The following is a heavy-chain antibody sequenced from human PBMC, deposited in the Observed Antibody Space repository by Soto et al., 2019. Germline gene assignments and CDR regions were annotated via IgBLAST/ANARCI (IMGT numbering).Heavy chain of an antibody. D-gene: IGHD3-9*01. Sequence: ASVKVSCKASGYTFTSYGISWVRQAPGQGFEWMGWISAYNGNTNYAQKLQGRVTMTTDTSTSTAYMELRSLRSDDTAVYYCERVPKLRYFDWLRPFDYWGQGPLVTVSS. CDR1: GYTFTSYG. CDR2: ISAYNGNT. CDR3: ERVPKLRYFDWLRPFDY. V-gene: IGHV1-18*01. J-gene: IGHJ4*02.